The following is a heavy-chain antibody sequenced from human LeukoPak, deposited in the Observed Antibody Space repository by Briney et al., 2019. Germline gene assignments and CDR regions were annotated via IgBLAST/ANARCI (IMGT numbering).Heavy chain of an antibody. CDR1: GFTFSSYA. Sequence: GGSLRLSCAASGFTFSSYAMSWVRQAPGKGLEWVSAISGSGGSTYYADPVKGRFTISRDNSKNTLYLQMNSLRAEDTAVYYCAARFMVRGVIVFDYWGQGTLVTVSS. CDR2: ISGSGGST. V-gene: IGHV3-23*01. D-gene: IGHD3-10*01. CDR3: AARFMVRGVIVFDY. J-gene: IGHJ4*02.